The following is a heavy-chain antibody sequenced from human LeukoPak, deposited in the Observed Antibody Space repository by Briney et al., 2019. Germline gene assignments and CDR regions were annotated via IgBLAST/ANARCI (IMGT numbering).Heavy chain of an antibody. V-gene: IGHV3-7*04. D-gene: IGHD3-10*01. CDR2: IKENGSEK. CDR3: ARAYYYDSGNYYNPTSSFDY. Sequence: GGSLRLSCAASGFTFSNYWMSWVRQSPGKGLEWVSTIKENGSEKYYVDSVKGRFTISRDNAKNTLSLQLNSLRAEDTAVYYCARAYYYDSGNYYNPTSSFDYWGQGTLVTVSS. CDR1: GFTFSNYW. J-gene: IGHJ4*02.